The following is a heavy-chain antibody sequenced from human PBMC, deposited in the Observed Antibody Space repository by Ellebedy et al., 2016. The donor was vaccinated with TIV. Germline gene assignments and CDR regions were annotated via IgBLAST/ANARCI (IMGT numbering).Heavy chain of an antibody. CDR2: SSGSGGTT. V-gene: IGHV3-23*01. J-gene: IGHJ5*02. CDR1: GFTFSSYW. CDR3: VRNYYSSGSYYRGGWFDP. Sequence: GESLKISCAASGFTFSSYWMSWVRQAPGKGLEWVSASSGSGGTTYYADSVRGRFTISRDNSKNMLYLQMNSLRAEDTAVYYCVRNYYSSGSYYRGGWFDPWGQGTLVTVSS. D-gene: IGHD3-10*01.